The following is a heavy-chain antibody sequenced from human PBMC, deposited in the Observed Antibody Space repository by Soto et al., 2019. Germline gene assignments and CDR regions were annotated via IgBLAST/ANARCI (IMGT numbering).Heavy chain of an antibody. CDR1: GFTFSTSA. D-gene: IGHD6-19*01. Sequence: EVQVLESGGGLVQPGGSLRLSCAASGFTFSTSAMNWVRQAPGKGLEWVSGISGSGDSTYYADSVKGRFTVARDNSKNTLYLQMNSLRGEDTAVFYCAKERSSGWSFDYWGQGTLVTVSP. J-gene: IGHJ4*02. CDR3: AKERSSGWSFDY. V-gene: IGHV3-23*01. CDR2: ISGSGDST.